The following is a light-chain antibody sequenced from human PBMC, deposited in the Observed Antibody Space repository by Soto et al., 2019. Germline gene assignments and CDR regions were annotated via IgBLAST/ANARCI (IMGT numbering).Light chain of an antibody. CDR3: QKYNTAPWT. V-gene: IGKV1-27*01. CDR2: AAS. J-gene: IGKJ1*01. Sequence: DIQMTQSPSSLSASVGDRVTITCRASQGIANYLAWYQQKQGKVPKLLIYAASTLQSGVPSRFSGSGSGTEYTLPISSLQPEDVGTYYCQKYNTAPWTFGQGTKVEIK. CDR1: QGIANY.